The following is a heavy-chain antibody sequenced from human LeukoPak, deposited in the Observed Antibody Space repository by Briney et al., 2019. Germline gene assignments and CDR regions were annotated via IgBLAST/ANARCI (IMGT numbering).Heavy chain of an antibody. CDR1: GGSFSGYY. V-gene: IGHV4-34*01. D-gene: IGHD3-22*01. CDR2: INHSGST. CDR3: ARGRRKAIVVVTLDY. Sequence: SETLSLTCAVYGGSFSGYYWSWIRQPPGKGLEWIGEINHSGSTNYNPSLKSRVTISVDTSKNQFSLKLSSVTAADTAVYYCARGRRKAIVVVTLDYWGQGTLVTVSS. J-gene: IGHJ4*02.